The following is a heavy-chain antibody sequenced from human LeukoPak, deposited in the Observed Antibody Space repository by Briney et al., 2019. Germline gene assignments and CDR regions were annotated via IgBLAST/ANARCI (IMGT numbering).Heavy chain of an antibody. CDR3: ARDLGYYYDSSGYY. V-gene: IGHV3-30*04. J-gene: IGHJ4*02. CDR1: GFTFSSYA. CDR2: ISYDGSNK. D-gene: IGHD3-22*01. Sequence: PGGSLRLSCAASGFTFSSYAMHWVRQAPGKGLEWVAVISYDGSNKYYADSVKGRFTISRDNSKNTLYLQMNSLRAEDTAVYYCARDLGYYYDSSGYYWGQGTLVTVSS.